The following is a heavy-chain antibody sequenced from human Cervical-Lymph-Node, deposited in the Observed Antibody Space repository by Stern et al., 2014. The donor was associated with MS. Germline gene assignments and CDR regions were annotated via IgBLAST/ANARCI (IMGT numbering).Heavy chain of an antibody. CDR1: GFTFSSYG. Sequence: VQLVESGGGVVQPGTSLRVSCAASGFTFSSYGMHWVRQAPGKGLEWVTSLWYDGSKRYYADSVRGRCTISRDNSKNTLHLQMNSLRAEDTAVYYCARDRCSNGNKPCKFYYYGMDVWGRGTTVVVSS. CDR2: LWYDGSKR. V-gene: IGHV3-33*01. CDR3: ARDRCSNGNKPCKFYYYGMDV. D-gene: IGHD1/OR15-1a*01. J-gene: IGHJ6*02.